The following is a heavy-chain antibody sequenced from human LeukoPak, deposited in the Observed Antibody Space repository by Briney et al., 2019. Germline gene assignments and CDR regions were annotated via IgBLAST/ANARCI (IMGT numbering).Heavy chain of an antibody. CDR2: INHSGST. CDR1: GGSFSGYY. Sequence: SETLSLTCAVYGGSFSGYYWSWIRQPPGKGLEWIGEINHSGSTNYNPSLKSRVTISVDTSKNQFSLKLSSVTAADTAVYYCARSMRGSFDPWGQGTLVTVSS. CDR3: ARSMRGSFDP. J-gene: IGHJ5*02. D-gene: IGHD3-16*01. V-gene: IGHV4-34*01.